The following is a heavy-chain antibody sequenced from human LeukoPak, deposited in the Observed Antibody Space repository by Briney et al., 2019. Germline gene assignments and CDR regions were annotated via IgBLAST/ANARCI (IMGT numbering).Heavy chain of an antibody. J-gene: IGHJ4*02. CDR1: GFSVSSKY. D-gene: IGHD4-23*01. V-gene: IGHV3-53*01. CDR3: ARSGGVITVAPFDC. CDR2: IYNDGST. Sequence: PGGSLRLSCVISGFSVSSKYMSWVRQAPGKGPEWVSVIYNDGSTYYADSVKGRFTISRDNSKNTLFLQMNSLRAEDTAVYYCARSGGVITVAPFDCWGQGSLVTVSS.